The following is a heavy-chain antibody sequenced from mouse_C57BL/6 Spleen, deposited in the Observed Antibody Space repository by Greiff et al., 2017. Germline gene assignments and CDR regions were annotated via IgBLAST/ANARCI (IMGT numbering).Heavy chain of an antibody. Sequence: QVQLQQSGAELVRPGASVTLSCKASGYTFTDYEMHWVKQTPVHGLEWIGAIDPETGGTAYNQKFKGKAILTADKSSSTAYMELRSLTSEDSAVYYSTRGPTVVATGDYWGQGTTLTVSS. CDR2: IDPETGGT. J-gene: IGHJ2*01. CDR1: GYTFTDYE. D-gene: IGHD1-1*01. V-gene: IGHV1-15*01. CDR3: TRGPTVVATGDY.